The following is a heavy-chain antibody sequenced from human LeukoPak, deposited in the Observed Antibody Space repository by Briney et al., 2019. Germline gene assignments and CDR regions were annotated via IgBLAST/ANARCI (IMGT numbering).Heavy chain of an antibody. V-gene: IGHV4-4*02. Sequence: PSETLSLTCAVSGGSISSNNWWSWVRQPPGKGLEWIGEMYHSGSTNYNPSLKSRVTISVDKSQNQFSLKLNSVTAADTAVYYCASEKKAEYDSSGYYPFDYWGQGTLVTVSS. CDR3: ASEKKAEYDSSGYYPFDY. CDR2: MYHSGST. D-gene: IGHD3-22*01. J-gene: IGHJ4*02. CDR1: GGSISSNNW.